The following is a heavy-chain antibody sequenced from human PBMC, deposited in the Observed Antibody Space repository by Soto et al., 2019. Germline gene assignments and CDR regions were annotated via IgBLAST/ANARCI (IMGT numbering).Heavy chain of an antibody. CDR3: ARGFRRMRNYASKENYYMDV. V-gene: IGHV4-34*01. Sequence: QVQLQQWGAGLLKPSETLSLTCAVYGGSFSGYYWSWIRQPPGKGLEWIGEINHSGSTNYNPSLKSRVTISVDTSKNQFSLKLSSVTAADTAVYYCARGFRRMRNYASKENYYMDVWGKGTTVTVSS. CDR2: INHSGST. D-gene: IGHD3-16*01. J-gene: IGHJ6*03. CDR1: GGSFSGYY.